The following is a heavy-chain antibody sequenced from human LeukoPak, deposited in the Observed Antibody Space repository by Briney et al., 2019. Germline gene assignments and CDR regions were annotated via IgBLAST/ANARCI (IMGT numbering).Heavy chain of an antibody. D-gene: IGHD3-22*01. Sequence: SEKVSCKASGGTFSSYAISWVRQAPGQGLEWMGRIIPTLGIANYAQKFQGRVTITADKSTITAYMELSSLRSEDTAVYYCARDGGVTYYYDSSGSLTNWFDPWGQGTLVTVSS. V-gene: IGHV1-69*04. J-gene: IGHJ5*02. CDR1: GGTFSSYA. CDR3: ARDGGVTYYYDSSGSLTNWFDP. CDR2: IIPTLGIA.